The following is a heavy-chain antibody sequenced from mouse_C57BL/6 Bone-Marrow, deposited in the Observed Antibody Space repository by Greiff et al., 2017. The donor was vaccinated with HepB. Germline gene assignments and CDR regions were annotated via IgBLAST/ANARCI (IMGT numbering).Heavy chain of an antibody. J-gene: IGHJ2*01. CDR1: GYTFTSYW. V-gene: IGHV1-69*01. CDR2: IDPSDSYT. CDR3: ARRGY. Sequence: QVQLQQPGAELVMPGASVKLSCKASGYTFTSYWMHWVKQRPGQGLEWIEEIDPSDSYTNYNQKFKGKSTLTVDKSSSTAYMQLSSLTSEDSAVYYCARRGYWGQGTTLTVSS.